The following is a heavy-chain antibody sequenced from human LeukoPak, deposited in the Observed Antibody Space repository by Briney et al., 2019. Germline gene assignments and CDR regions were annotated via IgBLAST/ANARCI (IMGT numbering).Heavy chain of an antibody. CDR2: INSDGSTT. V-gene: IGHV3-74*01. Sequence: PGGSLRLSCAASGFTFSSYWMYWVRQAPGKGLVWVSRINSDGSTTGYADSVKGRFTISRDNAKNTLYLQMNSLRAEDTAVYYCARVGTTSNFYYYYGMDVWGQGTTVTVSS. CDR1: GFTFSSYW. D-gene: IGHD2/OR15-2a*01. CDR3: ARVGTTSNFYYYYGMDV. J-gene: IGHJ6*02.